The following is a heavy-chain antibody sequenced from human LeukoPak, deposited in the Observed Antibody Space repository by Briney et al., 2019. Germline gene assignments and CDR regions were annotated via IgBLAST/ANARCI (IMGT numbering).Heavy chain of an antibody. D-gene: IGHD5-18*01. CDR3: ASLPSTRFPYGNNYGYLFKY. Sequence: PGGSLRLSCAASGFTFSTYAMSWVRQAPGKGLEWVSAISGSGGTTYYADSVKGRFTISRDNSKNTLSLQMNSLRAEDTAVYYCASLPSTRFPYGNNYGYLFKYWGQGTLATVSS. CDR1: GFTFSTYA. J-gene: IGHJ4*02. V-gene: IGHV3-23*01. CDR2: ISGSGGTT.